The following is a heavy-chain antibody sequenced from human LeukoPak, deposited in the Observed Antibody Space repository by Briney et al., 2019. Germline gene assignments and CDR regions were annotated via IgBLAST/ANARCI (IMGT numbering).Heavy chain of an antibody. D-gene: IGHD4-11*01. CDR2: INHRGST. CDR1: GGCISSYY. V-gene: IGHV4-34*01. J-gene: IGHJ6*03. Sequence: SETLSLTCSVSGGCISSYYWSWIRQPPGKGLEWIAEINHRGSTNYNPSLKSRVTISVDTSKNQFSLKLNPVTAADTAIYYCARGNMWDYRRYYYYMDVWGKGTTVTVSS. CDR3: ARGNMWDYRRYYYYMDV.